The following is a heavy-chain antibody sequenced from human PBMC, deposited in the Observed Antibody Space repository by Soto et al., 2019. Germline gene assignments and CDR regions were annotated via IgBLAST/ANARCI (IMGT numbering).Heavy chain of an antibody. CDR2: IIPILGIA. J-gene: IGHJ3*02. CDR1: GGTFSSYT. CDR3: ASLAVADVAFAI. V-gene: IGHV1-69*02. D-gene: IGHD6-19*01. Sequence: QVQLVQSGAEVKKPGSSVKVSCKASGGTFSSYTISWVRQAPGQGLEWMGRIIPILGIAKYAQKFQGRVTITADKSTSTAYMELSSLRSEDTAVYYWASLAVADVAFAIWGQGTMVTVSS.